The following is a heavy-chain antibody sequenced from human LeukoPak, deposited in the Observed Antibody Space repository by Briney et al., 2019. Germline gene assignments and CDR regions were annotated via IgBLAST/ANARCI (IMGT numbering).Heavy chain of an antibody. D-gene: IGHD3-22*01. J-gene: IGHJ4*02. CDR3: ARVLYDSSGYYLNYFDY. CDR1: GFTFSSYE. V-gene: IGHV3-48*03. Sequence: GGSLRLSCAPSGFTFSSYEMNWVRQAPGKGLEWVSYISSSDSTTYYADSVKGRFTISRDNAMNSLYLQMNSLRVEDTAVYYCARVLYDSSGYYLNYFDYWGQGTLVTVSS. CDR2: ISSSDSTT.